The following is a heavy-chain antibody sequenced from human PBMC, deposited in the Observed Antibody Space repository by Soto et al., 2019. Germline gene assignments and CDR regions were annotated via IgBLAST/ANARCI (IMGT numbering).Heavy chain of an antibody. J-gene: IGHJ4*02. D-gene: IGHD5-12*01. CDR2: IYYSGST. CDR3: ARAISGYDSEYYFDY. Sequence: SETLSLTCTVSGGSISSGGYYWSWIRQHPGKGLEWIGYIYYSGSTYYNPSLKSRVTISVDTSKNQFSLKLSSVTAADTAVYYCARAISGYDSEYYFDYWGQGTLVTVSS. CDR1: GGSISSGGYY. V-gene: IGHV4-31*03.